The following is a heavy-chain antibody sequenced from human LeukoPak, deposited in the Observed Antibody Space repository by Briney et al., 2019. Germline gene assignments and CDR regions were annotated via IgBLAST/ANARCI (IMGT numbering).Heavy chain of an antibody. J-gene: IGHJ4*02. D-gene: IGHD3-10*01. CDR1: GGSISSSSYY. V-gene: IGHV4-39*07. CDR2: IYYSGST. CDR3: ARARLGWVTMVRGVTNHGAYYFDY. Sequence: SETLSLTCTVSGGSISSSSYYWGWIRQPPGKGLEWIGSIYYSGSTNYNPSLKSRVTISVDASKNQFSLKLSSVTAADTAVYYCARARLGWVTMVRGVTNHGAYYFDYWGQGTLVTVSS.